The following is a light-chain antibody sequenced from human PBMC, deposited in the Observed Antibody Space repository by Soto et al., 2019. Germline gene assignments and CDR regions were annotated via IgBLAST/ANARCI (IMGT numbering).Light chain of an antibody. CDR3: SSYTSSSTVV. CDR1: SRDVGGSNS. V-gene: IGLV2-14*01. Sequence: QSVLTQAASVSGSPGQSITISCTGTSRDVGGSNSVSWYQQHPGKAPKLLIYDVSNRPSGVSNRFSGSKSGNTASLTISGLQAEEEADYYCSSYTSSSTVVFGGGTKLTVL. CDR2: DVS. J-gene: IGLJ2*01.